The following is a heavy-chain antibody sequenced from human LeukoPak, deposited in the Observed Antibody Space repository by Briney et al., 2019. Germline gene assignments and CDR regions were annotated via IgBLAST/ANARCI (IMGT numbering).Heavy chain of an antibody. D-gene: IGHD3-10*01. J-gene: IGHJ5*02. CDR1: GFTFSNYA. CDR2: IYDSGST. V-gene: IGHV4-39*01. Sequence: GSLRLSCAASGFTFSNYAMSWIRQPPGKGLEWIRSIYDSGSTYYNPSLKSRVTISVDTSKNQFSLKLNSVTAADTAVYYCARHYGPWGQGTLVTVSS. CDR3: ARHYGP.